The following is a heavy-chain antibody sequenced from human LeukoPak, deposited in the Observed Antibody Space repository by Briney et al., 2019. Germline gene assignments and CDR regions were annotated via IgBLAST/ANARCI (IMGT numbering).Heavy chain of an antibody. J-gene: IGHJ6*03. V-gene: IGHV3-23*01. CDR1: GFTFSTYA. CDR2: ISGSGDGA. CDR3: ARRAVVVTVTDMDV. Sequence: GGSLRLSCASSGFTFSTYAMSWVRQAPGKGLQWVSLISGSGDGAHYADSVKGRFTISRDNSKNTLYLQMNSLRAEDTAVYYYARRAVVVTVTDMDVWGKGTTVTVSS. D-gene: IGHD2-21*02.